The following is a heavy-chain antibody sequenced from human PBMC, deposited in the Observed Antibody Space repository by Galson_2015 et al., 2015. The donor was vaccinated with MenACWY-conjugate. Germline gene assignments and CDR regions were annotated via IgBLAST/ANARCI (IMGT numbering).Heavy chain of an antibody. V-gene: IGHV1-69*13. CDR1: GGTFSSYA. CDR2: IIPIFGTA. J-gene: IGHJ5*02. Sequence: SVKVSCKASGGTFSSYAISWVRQAPGQGLEWMGGIIPIFGTANYAQKFQGRVTITADESTSTAYMELSSLRSEDTAVYYCARIRDFWSGYYGWFDPWGQGTLVTVSS. CDR3: ARIRDFWSGYYGWFDP. D-gene: IGHD3-3*01.